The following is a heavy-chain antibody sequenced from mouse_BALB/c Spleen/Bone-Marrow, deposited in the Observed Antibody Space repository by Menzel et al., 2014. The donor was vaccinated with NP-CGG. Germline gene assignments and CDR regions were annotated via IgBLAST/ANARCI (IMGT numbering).Heavy chain of an antibody. J-gene: IGHJ1*01. Sequence: VMLVESGPGLVAPSQSLSITCTVSGFSLTSYGVHWVRQPPGKGLEWLGVIWAGGSTNYNSALMSRLSISKDNSKSQVFLKVNSLQTDDTAMYYCARDSGYDWYFDVWGAGTTVTVSS. CDR1: GFSLTSYG. CDR3: ARDSGYDWYFDV. D-gene: IGHD2-2*01. V-gene: IGHV2-9*02. CDR2: IWAGGST.